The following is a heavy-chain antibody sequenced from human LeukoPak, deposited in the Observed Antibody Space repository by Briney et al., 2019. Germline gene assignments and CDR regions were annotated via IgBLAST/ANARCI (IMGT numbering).Heavy chain of an antibody. V-gene: IGHV1-69*13. J-gene: IGHJ4*02. CDR2: IIPIFGTA. Sequence: GASVKVSCKASGGTFSSYAISWVRQAPGQGLEWMGGIIPIFGTANYAQKFQGKVTITADESTSTAYMELSSLRSEDTAVYYCARSESYGIFDYWGQGTLVTVSS. CDR1: GGTFSSYA. D-gene: IGHD4-17*01. CDR3: ARSESYGIFDY.